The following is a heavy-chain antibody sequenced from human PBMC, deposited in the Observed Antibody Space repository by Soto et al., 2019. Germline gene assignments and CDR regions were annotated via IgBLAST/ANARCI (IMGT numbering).Heavy chain of an antibody. Sequence: PSETLSLTCTVSGGSISSSSYYWGWIRQPPGKGLEWVSAISDSGGSTYYADSMKGRFTISRDNSKNTLYLQMNSLRAEDTAVYYCAKALNRDFSDFDSWGQGTQVTVSS. V-gene: IGHV3-23*01. CDR1: GGSISSSSYY. D-gene: IGHD3-10*01. CDR2: ISDSGGST. CDR3: AKALNRDFSDFDS. J-gene: IGHJ4*02.